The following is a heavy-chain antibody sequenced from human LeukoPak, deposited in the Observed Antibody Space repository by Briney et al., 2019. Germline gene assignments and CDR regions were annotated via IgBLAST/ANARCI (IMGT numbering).Heavy chain of an antibody. CDR1: GFTFSSYG. CDR2: ISSSSSYI. D-gene: IGHD3-10*01. V-gene: IGHV3-21*01. Sequence: GGSLRLSCAASGFTFSSYGMSWVRQAPGKGLEWVSSISSSSSYIYYADSVKGRFTISRDNAKNSLYLQMNSLRAEDTAVYYCAGLDNGSDYWGQGTLVTVSS. J-gene: IGHJ4*02. CDR3: AGLDNGSDY.